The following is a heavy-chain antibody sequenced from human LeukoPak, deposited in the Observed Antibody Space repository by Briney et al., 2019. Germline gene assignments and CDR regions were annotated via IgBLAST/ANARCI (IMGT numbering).Heavy chain of an antibody. CDR2: INPNSGGT. J-gene: IGHJ6*03. V-gene: IGHV1-2*02. Sequence: GASVKVSCKASGYTFTGYYMHWVRQAPGQGLEWMGWINPNSGGTNYAQKFQGRVTMTRDTSISTAYMELSRLRSDDTAVYYCARDPADPFSADYYYYYMDVWGKGTTVTVSS. CDR3: ARDPADPFSADYYYYYMDV. CDR1: GYTFTGYY. D-gene: IGHD2-2*01.